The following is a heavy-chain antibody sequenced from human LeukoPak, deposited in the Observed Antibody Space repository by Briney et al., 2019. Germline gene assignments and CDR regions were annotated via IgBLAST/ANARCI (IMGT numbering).Heavy chain of an antibody. D-gene: IGHD2-2*01. CDR1: GGTFSSYA. Sequence: ASVKVSCKASGGTFSSYAISWVRQAPGQGLEWMGGIIPIFGTANYAQKFQGRVTITADESTSTAYMELSSLRSEDPAVYYCAREGCRSTSCNFNWFDPWGQGTLVTVSS. CDR3: AREGCRSTSCNFNWFDP. CDR2: IIPIFGTA. V-gene: IGHV1-69*13. J-gene: IGHJ5*02.